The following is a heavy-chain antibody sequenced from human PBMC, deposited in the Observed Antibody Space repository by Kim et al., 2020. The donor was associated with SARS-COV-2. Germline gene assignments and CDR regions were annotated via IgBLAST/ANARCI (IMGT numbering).Heavy chain of an antibody. CDR1: GYTFTGYY. J-gene: IGHJ3*02. CDR3: ARVNDFWSGYYDAFDI. CDR2: INPNSGGT. Sequence: ASVKVSCKASGYTFTGYYMHWVRQAPGQGLEWMGRINPNSGGTNYAQKFQGRVTMTRDTSISTAYMELSRLRSDDTAVYYCARVNDFWSGYYDAFDIWGQGTMVTVSS. D-gene: IGHD3-3*01. V-gene: IGHV1-2*06.